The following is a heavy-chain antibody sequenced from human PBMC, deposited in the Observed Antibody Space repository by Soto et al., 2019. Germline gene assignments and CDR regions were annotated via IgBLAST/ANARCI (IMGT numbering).Heavy chain of an antibody. J-gene: IGHJ4*02. CDR3: ATRGTRWLQSPFDY. CDR1: GYTFTSYG. CDR2: ISAYNGNT. Sequence: ASVKVSCKASGYTFTSYGISWVRQAPGQGLEWMGWISAYNGNTIYAQKFQGRVTMTEDTSTDTAYMELSSLRSEDTAVYYCATRGTRWLQSPFDYWGQGTLVTVSS. V-gene: IGHV1-18*01. D-gene: IGHD1-1*01.